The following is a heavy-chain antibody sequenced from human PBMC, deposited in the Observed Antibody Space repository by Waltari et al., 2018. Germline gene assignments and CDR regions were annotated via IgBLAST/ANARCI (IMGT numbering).Heavy chain of an antibody. CDR1: GSSISGNHW. D-gene: IGHD2-2*01. Sequence: QVHLQESGQGLVKPSGTLSLTCAVSGSSISGNHWWSWVRQSPAKGLEWIGQVHHSGKTHYNPSLQSRVAISVDKPKNQFSLNLNSVTAADTAIYYCAGDRAIGLFFDYWGRGTLVTVSS. J-gene: IGHJ4*02. CDR3: AGDRAIGLFFDY. V-gene: IGHV4-4*02. CDR2: VHHSGKT.